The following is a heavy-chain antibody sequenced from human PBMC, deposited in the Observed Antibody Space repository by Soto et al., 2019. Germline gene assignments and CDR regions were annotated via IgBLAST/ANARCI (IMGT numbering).Heavy chain of an antibody. CDR2: VYHTGST. J-gene: IGHJ5*01. CDR3: AREPYAITGPRIDFWGEAIPLTVHS. D-gene: IGHD3-3*01. Sequence: TRDLTSTASGVSIKGDDYWNSIRQAPVKGLEWIGYVYHTGSTYHNPSLKSRGSISVDTSNKQFSLKLSSVTAADTAVYFCAREPYAITGPRIDFWGEAIPLTVHS. V-gene: IGHV4-30-4*01. CDR1: GVSIKGDDY.